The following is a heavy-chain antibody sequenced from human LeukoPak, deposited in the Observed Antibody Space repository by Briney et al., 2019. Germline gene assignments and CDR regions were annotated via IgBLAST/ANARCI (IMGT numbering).Heavy chain of an antibody. V-gene: IGHV3-53*01. CDR1: GFTVSSNS. CDR2: LFSGGSA. CDR3: ARFHRGWYFDY. Sequence: GKSLRLSCVASGFTVSSNSMNWVRQAPGKGLEWVSILFSGGSALYADSVKGRFTISRDNSKNTLYLQMNSLRAEDTAVYYCARFHRGWYFDYWGQGTLVTVSS. D-gene: IGHD2-15*01. J-gene: IGHJ4*02.